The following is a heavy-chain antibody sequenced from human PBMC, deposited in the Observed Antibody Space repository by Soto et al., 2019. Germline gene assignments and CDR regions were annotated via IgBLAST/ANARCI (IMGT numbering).Heavy chain of an antibody. D-gene: IGHD3-9*01. V-gene: IGHV3-48*02. CDR1: GFTFISYS. Sequence: GGSLRLSCAASGFTFISYSMNWVRQAPGKGLEWVSYISSSSSTIYYADSVQGRFTISRDNAKNPLYLLMNSLRDEATAVYYCARASDYDILTGYYTPNFDYWGQGTLVTVSS. CDR2: ISSSSSTI. J-gene: IGHJ4*02. CDR3: ARASDYDILTGYYTPNFDY.